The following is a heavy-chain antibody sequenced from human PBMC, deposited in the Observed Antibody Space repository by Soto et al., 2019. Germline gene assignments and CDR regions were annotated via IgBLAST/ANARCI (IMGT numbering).Heavy chain of an antibody. V-gene: IGHV3-7*01. J-gene: IGHJ4*02. D-gene: IGHD6-13*01. CDR3: ARERGFSSSLSYYFDY. CDR2: IKQDGSEK. CDR1: GFTFSSYW. Sequence: GGSLRLSCAASGFTFSSYWMSWVRQAPGKGLEWVANIKQDGSEKYYVDSVKGRFTISRDNAKNSLYLQMNSLRAEDTAVYYCARERGFSSSLSYYFDYWGQGTLVTVSS.